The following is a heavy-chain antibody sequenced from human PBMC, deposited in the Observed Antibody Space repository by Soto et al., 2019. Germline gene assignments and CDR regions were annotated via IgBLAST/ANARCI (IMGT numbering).Heavy chain of an antibody. D-gene: IGHD3-22*01. CDR1: GFTFSSYG. J-gene: IGHJ3*02. V-gene: IGHV3-33*01. CDR3: ARESYYDSSGYSYDAFDI. CDR2: IWYDGSNK. Sequence: PGGSLRLSCAASGFTFSSYGMHWVRQAPGKGLEWVAVIWYDGSNKYYADSVKGRFTISRDNSKNTLYLQMNSLRAEDTAVYYCARESYYDSSGYSYDAFDIWGQGTMVTVSS.